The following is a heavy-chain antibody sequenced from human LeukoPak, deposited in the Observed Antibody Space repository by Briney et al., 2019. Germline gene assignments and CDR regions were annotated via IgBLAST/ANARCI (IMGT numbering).Heavy chain of an antibody. CDR2: IYSGGST. CDR3: ARHRVSLVRGVSPYYYYGMDV. CDR1: GFTVSNTY. D-gene: IGHD3-10*01. V-gene: IGHV3-53*01. J-gene: IGHJ6*02. Sequence: GGSLRLSCAASGFTVSNTYMSWVRQAPGKGLEWVSVIYSGGSTYYADSVKGRFTISRDNSKNTLYLQMNSLRAEDTAVYYCARHRVSLVRGVSPYYYYGMDVWGQGTTVTVSS.